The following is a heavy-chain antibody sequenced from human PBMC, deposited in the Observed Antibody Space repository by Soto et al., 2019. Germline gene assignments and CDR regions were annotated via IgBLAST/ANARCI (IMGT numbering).Heavy chain of an antibody. Sequence: GGSLRLSCAVSGFTFSSYGMHWVRQAPGKGLEWVAVISYDGSNKYYADSVKGRFTISRDNSKNTLYLQMNSLRAEDTAVYYCAKDHSNYYDSSGYLDYWGQGTLVTVSS. V-gene: IGHV3-30*18. CDR1: GFTFSSYG. J-gene: IGHJ4*02. CDR3: AKDHSNYYDSSGYLDY. CDR2: ISYDGSNK. D-gene: IGHD3-22*01.